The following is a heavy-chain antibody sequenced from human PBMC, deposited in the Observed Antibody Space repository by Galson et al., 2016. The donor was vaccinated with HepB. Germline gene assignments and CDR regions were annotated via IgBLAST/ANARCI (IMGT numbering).Heavy chain of an antibody. V-gene: IGHV1-46*01. D-gene: IGHD3-3*01. Sequence: SVKVSCKASDNTFRKDYIRWVRQAPGQGLQWLGTIHPSGSYTTYAQRFDGRVTMTRDTATNTVYMELLALTSKDTAVYYCARANYNLWTGYYSGLDHWGQGTLVTVSS. CDR1: DNTFRKDY. CDR3: ARANYNLWTGYYSGLDH. CDR2: IHPSGSYT. J-gene: IGHJ4*02.